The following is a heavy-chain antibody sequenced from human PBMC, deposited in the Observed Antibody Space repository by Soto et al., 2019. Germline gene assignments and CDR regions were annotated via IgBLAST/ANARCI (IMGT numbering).Heavy chain of an antibody. V-gene: IGHV5-51*01. CDR2: IYPGDSDT. D-gene: IGHD6-6*01. CDR1: GYIFSKYW. CDR3: VVYSSSSGRHFDY. J-gene: IGHJ4*02. Sequence: GESLKISCKSSGYIFSKYWIGWVRQTPGKGLEWMGIIYPGDSDTRYSPSFQGQVTISADKSITTAYLQWRSLKASDTAIYYCVVYSSSSGRHFDYWGQGTLVTVSS.